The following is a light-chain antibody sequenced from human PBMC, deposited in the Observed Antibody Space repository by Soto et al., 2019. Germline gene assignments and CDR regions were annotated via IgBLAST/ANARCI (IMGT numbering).Light chain of an antibody. CDR2: GNS. CDR1: SSNIGAGYD. CDR3: QSYDNSRSGSYV. V-gene: IGLV1-40*01. J-gene: IGLJ1*01. Sequence: QSVLTQPPSVSGAPGQRVTISCTGSSSNIGAGYDVHWYQQLPGTAPKLLIYGNSNRPSGVPDRFSGSKSGTSASLAITGLQAKDEADYYCQSYDNSRSGSYVFGTGTKVTV.